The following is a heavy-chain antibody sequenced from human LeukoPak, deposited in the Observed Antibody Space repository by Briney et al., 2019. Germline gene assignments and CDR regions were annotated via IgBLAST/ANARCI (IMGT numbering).Heavy chain of an antibody. CDR1: GFTFRNYW. CDR3: ARVGQWLPDY. CDR2: IKLDGSNK. D-gene: IGHD6-19*01. Sequence: VRSLRLSCAASGFTFRNYWMSWVRQAPGKGLEWVANIKLDGSNKYYVDSVKGRFTISRDNAKNSVYLQMNSLRAEDTAVYYCARVGQWLPDYWGQGTLVTVSS. J-gene: IGHJ4*02. V-gene: IGHV3-7*01.